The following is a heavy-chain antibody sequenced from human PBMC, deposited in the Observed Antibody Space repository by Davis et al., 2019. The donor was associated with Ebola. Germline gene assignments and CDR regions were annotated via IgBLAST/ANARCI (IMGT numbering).Heavy chain of an antibody. CDR3: VRFFFDL. CDR1: GFRFSSYV. J-gene: IGHJ4*02. V-gene: IGHV3-7*03. Sequence: GESLKISCVASGFRFSSYVMGWVRQAPGKGLEWVANINQDGSEPKYVDSVKGRFTISRDNAKNSLYLQMNSLRAEDTAIYYCVRFFFDLWGQGALVTVSS. CDR2: INQDGSEP.